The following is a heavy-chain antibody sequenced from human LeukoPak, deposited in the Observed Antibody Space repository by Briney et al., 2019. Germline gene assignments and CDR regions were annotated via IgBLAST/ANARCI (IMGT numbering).Heavy chain of an antibody. Sequence: ASVKVSFKASGYTFTTYDINWVRQATGQGLEWMGWMDPNSGNTGYAQKFQGRVTMTRNTSIRTAYMELSSLRSEDTAVYYCARTYYYDSADFRTLYGMDVWGQGTTVTVSS. CDR3: ARTYYYDSADFRTLYGMDV. V-gene: IGHV1-8*01. D-gene: IGHD3-22*01. CDR2: MDPNSGNT. J-gene: IGHJ6*02. CDR1: GYTFTTYD.